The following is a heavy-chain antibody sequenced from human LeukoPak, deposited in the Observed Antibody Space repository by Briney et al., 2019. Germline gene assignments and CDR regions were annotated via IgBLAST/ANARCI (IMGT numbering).Heavy chain of an antibody. CDR2: ISYNGST. D-gene: IGHD4-17*01. Sequence: SETLSLTCAVSDDSFSSYYWTWIRQPPGKGLEWIGYISYNGSTNYNPSLKSRVTISIDTSRNQFSLRLSSVTAADTAVYYCARDLVTVTKGFDIWGQGTMVSVSS. CDR1: DDSFSSYY. V-gene: IGHV4-59*01. CDR3: ARDLVTVTKGFDI. J-gene: IGHJ3*02.